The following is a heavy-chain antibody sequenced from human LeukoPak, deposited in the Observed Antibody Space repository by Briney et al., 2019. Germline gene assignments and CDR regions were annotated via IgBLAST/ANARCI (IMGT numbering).Heavy chain of an antibody. Sequence: PGGSLRLSCAASGFTFSSYSMNWVRQAPGKGLEWVSSINSSSSYIYYADSVKGRFTISRDNAKNSLYLQMNSLRAEDTAVYYCARGGGSGWYWNDAFYIWGQGTMVTVSS. CDR1: GFTFSSYS. CDR3: ARGGGSGWYWNDAFYI. V-gene: IGHV3-21*01. D-gene: IGHD6-19*01. CDR2: INSSSSYI. J-gene: IGHJ3*02.